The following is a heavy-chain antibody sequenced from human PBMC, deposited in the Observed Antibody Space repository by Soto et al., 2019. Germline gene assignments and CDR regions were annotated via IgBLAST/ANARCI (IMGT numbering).Heavy chain of an antibody. V-gene: IGHV4-61*01. J-gene: IGHJ5*02. CDR1: GGSVSSGRYY. Sequence: AETLSLTCTVPGGSVSSGRYYWSWIRQPPGKGLEWIGCIYYSGSTNYSPSLKSRVTISVDTSKNQVSLKLSSVTAADTAVYYCARETCVVVPAATLSLMRSTGFGPWGQGTLVTVSS. CDR2: IYYSGST. D-gene: IGHD2-2*01. CDR3: ARETCVVVPAATLSLMRSTGFGP.